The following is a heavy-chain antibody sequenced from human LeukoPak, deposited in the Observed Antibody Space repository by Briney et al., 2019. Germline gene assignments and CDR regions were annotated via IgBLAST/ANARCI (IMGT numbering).Heavy chain of an antibody. CDR2: IYYSGST. V-gene: IGHV4-39*07. J-gene: IGHJ4*02. Sequence: PSETLSLTCTVSGGSISSSSYYWGWVRQPPGKGLEWIGSIYYSGSTYYNPSLKSRVTMSVDTSKNQFSLKLSSVTAADTAVYYCARDMYYYDSSGYYRFDYWGQGTLVTVSS. CDR3: ARDMYYYDSSGYYRFDY. CDR1: GGSISSSSYY. D-gene: IGHD3-22*01.